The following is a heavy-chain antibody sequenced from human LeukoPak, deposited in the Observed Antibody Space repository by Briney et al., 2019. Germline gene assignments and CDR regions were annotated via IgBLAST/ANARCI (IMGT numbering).Heavy chain of an antibody. CDR2: INPNSGGT. V-gene: IGHV1-2*02. Sequence: GASVKVSCKASGYTFTGYYMHWVRQAPGQGLEWMGWINPNSGGTNYAQKFQGRVTMTRDTSISTAYMELSRLRSDDTAVYYCARVAEWPPSLYYFDYWGQGTLVTVSS. J-gene: IGHJ4*02. CDR1: GYTFTGYY. CDR3: ARVAEWPPSLYYFDY. D-gene: IGHD3-3*01.